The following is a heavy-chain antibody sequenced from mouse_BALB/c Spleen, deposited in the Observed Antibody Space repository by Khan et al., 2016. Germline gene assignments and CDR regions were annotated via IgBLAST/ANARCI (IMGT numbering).Heavy chain of an antibody. D-gene: IGHD2-5*01. V-gene: IGHV1-9*01. CDR1: GYTFSSYW. Sequence: QVQLQQSGAELMKPGASVKISCKATGYTFSSYWIEWVKQRPGHGLEWIGEILPGSGTTNYNEKFKGKATFTAETSSNTAYMQLSSLTSEDSAVYSCSRSYYINYDAMDYWGQGTSVTVSS. CDR2: ILPGSGTT. J-gene: IGHJ4*01. CDR3: SRSYYINYDAMDY.